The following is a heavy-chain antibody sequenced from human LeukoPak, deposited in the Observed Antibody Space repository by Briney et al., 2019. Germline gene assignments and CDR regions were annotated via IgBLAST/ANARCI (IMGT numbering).Heavy chain of an antibody. V-gene: IGHV3-33*06. Sequence: GGSLRLSCAASGFTFSSYGMHWVRQAPGKGLEWVAVIWYDGSNKYYADSVKGRFTISRDNSKNTLYLQMNSLRAEDTAVYYCAKDPLSNGVLGYWGQGTLVTVSS. D-gene: IGHD2-8*01. CDR3: AKDPLSNGVLGY. CDR1: GFTFSSYG. CDR2: IWYDGSNK. J-gene: IGHJ4*02.